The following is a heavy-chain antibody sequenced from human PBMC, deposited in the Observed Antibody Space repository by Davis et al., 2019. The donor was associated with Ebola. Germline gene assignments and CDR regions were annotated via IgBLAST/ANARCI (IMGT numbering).Heavy chain of an antibody. Sequence: AASVKVSCKASGYTFTSYGISWVRQAPRQGLEWMGWISTYNGNTDFAQKLQGRVTMTTDTSTSLAYMELRSLRSDDTAVYYCARMAAAGTKLDVWGQGTTVTVSS. V-gene: IGHV1-18*04. CDR1: GYTFTSYG. D-gene: IGHD6-13*01. CDR2: ISTYNGNT. CDR3: ARMAAAGTKLDV. J-gene: IGHJ6*02.